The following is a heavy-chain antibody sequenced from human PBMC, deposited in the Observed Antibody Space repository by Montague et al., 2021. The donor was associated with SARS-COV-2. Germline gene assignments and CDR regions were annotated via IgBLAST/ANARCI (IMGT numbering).Heavy chain of an antibody. CDR3: AGHANWDGYYFDY. Sequence: SETLSLTCSVSGGSISSSYWSWIRQPPGKGLEWIGNIYHYGSAKYNPSLKSRVTISVDTSKNQFALKLRSVTAVDTAVYYCAGHANWDGYYFDYWGQGTLVTVSS. V-gene: IGHV4-59*08. D-gene: IGHD7-27*01. CDR2: IYHYGSA. CDR1: GGSISSSY. J-gene: IGHJ4*02.